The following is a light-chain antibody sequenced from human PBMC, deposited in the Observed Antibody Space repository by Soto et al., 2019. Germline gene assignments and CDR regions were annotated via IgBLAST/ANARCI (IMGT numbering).Light chain of an antibody. Sequence: QSALTQPASVSGSPGQSVAISCTGTSSDVDAYNYISWYQQHPGKAPKLLLSEVSNRPSGVSDRFSGSKSGNSASLHISGLHAEDEAHYSCRSLTNRFTYVFATGTKVAGL. V-gene: IGLV2-14*01. CDR2: EVS. CDR3: RSLTNRFTYV. CDR1: SSDVDAYNY. J-gene: IGLJ1*01.